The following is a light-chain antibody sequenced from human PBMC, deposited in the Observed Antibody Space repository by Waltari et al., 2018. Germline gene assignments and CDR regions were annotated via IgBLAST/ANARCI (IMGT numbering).Light chain of an antibody. CDR1: QSLSYSSNNKNY. CDR2: WTS. Sequence: DIVMTQSPDSLAVSLGERATINCKSSQSLSYSSNNKNYLAWYQQRTGQPPKLLIYWTSTRESGVPDRFSGSGSGTDFTLTISSLQAEDVAVYYCQQYYSTPYTFGQGTKLEIK. J-gene: IGKJ2*01. CDR3: QQYYSTPYT. V-gene: IGKV4-1*01.